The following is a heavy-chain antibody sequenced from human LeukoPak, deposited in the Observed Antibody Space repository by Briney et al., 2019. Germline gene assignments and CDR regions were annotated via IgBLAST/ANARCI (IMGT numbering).Heavy chain of an antibody. V-gene: IGHV3-74*01. J-gene: IGHJ4*02. CDR3: ARYSSSSGGASHYLDY. Sequence: PGGSLRLSCAVSGSTFRSYWMHWVRQAPGKGLVWVSRISGDGSMTNYADSVKGRFTISRDNAKNTVYLQMNSLRAEDTAVYYCARYSSSSGGASHYLDYWGQGTLVTVSS. CDR2: ISGDGSMT. CDR1: GSTFRSYW. D-gene: IGHD6-6*01.